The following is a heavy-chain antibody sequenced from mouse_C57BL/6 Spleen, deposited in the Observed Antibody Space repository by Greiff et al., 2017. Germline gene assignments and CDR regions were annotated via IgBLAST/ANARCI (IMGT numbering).Heavy chain of an antibody. V-gene: IGHV3-6*01. CDR3: ARAYDRYYYAMDY. J-gene: IGHJ4*01. Sequence: EVKLEESGPGLVKPSQSLSLTCSVTGYSITSGYYWNWIRQFPGNKLEWIGYISYDGSNNYNPSLKNRISITRDTSKNQFFLKLNSVTTEDTATYYCARAYDRYYYAMDYWGQGTSVTVSS. D-gene: IGHD2-3*01. CDR1: GYSITSGYY. CDR2: ISYDGSN.